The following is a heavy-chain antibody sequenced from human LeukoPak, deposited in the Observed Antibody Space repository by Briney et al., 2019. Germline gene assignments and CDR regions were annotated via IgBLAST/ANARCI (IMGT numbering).Heavy chain of an antibody. CDR2: IWYDGSNK. CDR3: ARDREYSSSSLDY. V-gene: IGHV3-33*08. Sequence: PGGSLRLSCAASGFTFSSYGMHWVRQAPGKGLEWVAVIWYDGSNKYYADSVKGRFTISRDNSKNTLYLQMNSLRAEDTAVYYCARDREYSSSSLDYWGQGTLVTVSS. CDR1: GFTFSSYG. D-gene: IGHD6-6*01. J-gene: IGHJ4*02.